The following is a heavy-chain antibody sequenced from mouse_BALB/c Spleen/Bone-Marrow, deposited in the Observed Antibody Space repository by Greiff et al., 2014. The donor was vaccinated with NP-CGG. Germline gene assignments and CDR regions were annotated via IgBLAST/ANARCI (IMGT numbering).Heavy chain of an antibody. J-gene: IGHJ4*01. CDR2: IDPANGNT. CDR1: GFNIKDTY. V-gene: IGHV14-3*02. D-gene: IGHD1-1*01. Sequence: EVKLMESGAELVEPGASVKLSCTASGFNIKDTYMHWVMQRPEQGLEWIGRIDPANGNTKYDPKFQGKATITADTSSNTAYLQLSSLTSEDTAVYYCARYRYYGSSYAMDYWGQGTSVTVSS. CDR3: ARYRYYGSSYAMDY.